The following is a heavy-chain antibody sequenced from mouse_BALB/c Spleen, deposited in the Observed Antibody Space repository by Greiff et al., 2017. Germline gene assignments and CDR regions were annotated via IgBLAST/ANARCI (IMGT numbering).Heavy chain of an antibody. CDR1: GFTFTDYY. CDR2: IRNKANGYTT. J-gene: IGHJ3*01. V-gene: IGHV7-3*02. Sequence: EVNLVESGGGLVQPGGSLRLSCATSGFTFTDYYMSWVRQPPGKALEWLGFIRNKANGYTTEYSASVKGRFTISRDNSQSILYLQMNTLRAEDSATYYCARGADYYGSSWGQGTLVTVSA. D-gene: IGHD1-2*01. CDR3: ARGADYYGSS.